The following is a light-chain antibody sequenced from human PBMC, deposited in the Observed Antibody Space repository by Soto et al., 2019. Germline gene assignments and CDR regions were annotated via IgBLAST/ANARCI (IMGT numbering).Light chain of an antibody. CDR1: PSISSS. Sequence: QMTQCPSSLSAFVGARATIICRARPSISSSVNWYQQKPGKTPKLLIYAASSWQSGVPSRFSGSGSGTDFTLTISSLQPEDVATYYCQQSYSTPLTFGPGTKVDIK. CDR2: AAS. J-gene: IGKJ3*01. CDR3: QQSYSTPLT. V-gene: IGKV1-39*01.